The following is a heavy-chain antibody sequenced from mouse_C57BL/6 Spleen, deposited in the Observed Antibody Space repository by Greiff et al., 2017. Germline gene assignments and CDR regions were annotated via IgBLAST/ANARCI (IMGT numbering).Heavy chain of an antibody. Sequence: VQLQESGPGLVQPSQSLSITCTVSGFSLTSYGVHWVRQSPGKGLEWLGVIWCGGSTDYNAAFISRLSISKDNSKSQVFFKMNSLQADATAIYYCARTGNYYGSSSAWFAYWGQGTLVTVSA. V-gene: IGHV2-2*01. CDR3: ARTGNYYGSSSAWFAY. D-gene: IGHD1-1*01. CDR2: IWCGGST. J-gene: IGHJ3*01. CDR1: GFSLTSYG.